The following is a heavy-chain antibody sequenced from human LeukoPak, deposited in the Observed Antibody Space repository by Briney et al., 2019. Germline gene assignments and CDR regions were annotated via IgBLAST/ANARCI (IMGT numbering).Heavy chain of an antibody. D-gene: IGHD2-15*01. CDR2: ISAYNGNT. Sequence: ASVKVSCKASGYTFTSYGISWVRQAPGQGLEWTGWISAYNGNTNYAQKLQGRVTMTTDTSTSTAYMELRSLRSDDTAVYYCARDWELVAATRLQVNPDAFDIWGQGTMVTVSS. CDR3: ARDWELVAATRLQVNPDAFDI. V-gene: IGHV1-18*01. CDR1: GYTFTSYG. J-gene: IGHJ3*02.